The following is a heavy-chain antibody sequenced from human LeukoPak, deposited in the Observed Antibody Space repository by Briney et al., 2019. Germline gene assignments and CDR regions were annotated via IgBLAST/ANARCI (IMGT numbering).Heavy chain of an antibody. CDR3: VRIPNGANFPNWFDP. CDR2: ISGNGNDM. J-gene: IGHJ5*02. CDR1: GFILSNYA. Sequence: GGSLRLSCAAAGFILSNYAMNWVRRAPGKGLEWVSSISGNGNDMNYGDSVKGRFTISRDNTRNSLYLQMDSLRVEDTAIYYCVRIPNGANFPNWFDPWGQGTLVTVSS. V-gene: IGHV3-21*01. D-gene: IGHD4/OR15-4a*01.